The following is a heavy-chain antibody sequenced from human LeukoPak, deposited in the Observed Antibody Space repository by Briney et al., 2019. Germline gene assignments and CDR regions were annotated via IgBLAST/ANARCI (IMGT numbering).Heavy chain of an antibody. J-gene: IGHJ3*02. CDR2: LSSSGSAF. V-gene: IGHV3-48*03. Sequence: PGGSLRLSCEDSGFTFRSYEMNWVRQAPGTGLEWIAYLSSSGSAFSYADSVKGRFTISRDNAKNSLYLQMNSLRAEDTAVYYCARDRESSGWYEVLDAFDIWGQGTMVTVSS. CDR3: ARDRESSGWYEVLDAFDI. CDR1: GFTFRSYE. D-gene: IGHD6-19*01.